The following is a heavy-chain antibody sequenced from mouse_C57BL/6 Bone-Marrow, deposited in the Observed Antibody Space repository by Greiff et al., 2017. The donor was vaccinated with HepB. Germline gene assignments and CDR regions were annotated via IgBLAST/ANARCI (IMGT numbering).Heavy chain of an antibody. Sequence: QVQLKQPGAELVKPGASVKLSCKASGYTFTSYWMQWVKQRPGQGLEWIGEIDPSDSYTNYNQKFKGKATLTVDTSSSTAYMQLSSLTSEDSAVYYCARGTAQAFDYWGQGTTLTVSS. J-gene: IGHJ2*01. D-gene: IGHD3-2*02. CDR3: ARGTAQAFDY. CDR1: GYTFTSYW. V-gene: IGHV1-50*01. CDR2: IDPSDSYT.